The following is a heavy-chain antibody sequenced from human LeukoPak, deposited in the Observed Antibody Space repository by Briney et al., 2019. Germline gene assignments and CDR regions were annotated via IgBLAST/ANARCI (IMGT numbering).Heavy chain of an antibody. J-gene: IGHJ4*02. D-gene: IGHD6-13*01. V-gene: IGHV3-11*01. CDR2: ISSSGSTI. CDR3: AREGLAAALGY. CDR1: GFTFSDYY. Sequence: PGGSLRLSCVGSGFTFSDYYMSWIRQASGKGLEWVSYISSSGSTIYYAGSVKGRFTISRDNAKNSLYLQMNTLRAEDTAVYYCAREGLAAALGYWGQGTLVTVSS.